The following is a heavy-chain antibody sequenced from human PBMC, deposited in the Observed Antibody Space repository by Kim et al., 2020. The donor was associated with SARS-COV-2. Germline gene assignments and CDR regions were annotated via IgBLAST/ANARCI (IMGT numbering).Heavy chain of an antibody. V-gene: IGHV1-46*01. CDR2: INPSGAFT. D-gene: IGHD6-25*01. Sequence: ASVKVSCKASGFTFTNYFMHWVRQAPGQGLEWMGTINPSGAFTLFTQKYQGRVIITKDTSTSTVYMEVSSPRSEDTAVYFCAREAALIAAPQKNFDYWGQGTLVTVSS. CDR3: AREAALIAAPQKNFDY. J-gene: IGHJ4*02. CDR1: GFTFTNYF.